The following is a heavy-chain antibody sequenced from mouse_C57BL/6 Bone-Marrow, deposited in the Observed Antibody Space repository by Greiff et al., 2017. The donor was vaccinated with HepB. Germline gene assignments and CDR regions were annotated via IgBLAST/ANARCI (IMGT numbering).Heavy chain of an antibody. CDR3: ARSYYYGSSYAMDY. D-gene: IGHD1-1*01. V-gene: IGHV1-54*01. CDR2: INPGSGGT. CDR1: GYAFTNYL. Sequence: QVQLKQSGAELVRPGTSVKVSCKASGYAFTNYLLEWVKQRPGQGLEWIGVINPGSGGTNYNEKFKGKATLTADKSSSTAYMQLSSLTSEDSAVYFCARSYYYGSSYAMDYWGQGTSVTVSS. J-gene: IGHJ4*01.